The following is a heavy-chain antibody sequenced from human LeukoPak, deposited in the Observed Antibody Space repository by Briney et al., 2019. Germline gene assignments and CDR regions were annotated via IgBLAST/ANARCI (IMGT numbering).Heavy chain of an antibody. D-gene: IGHD6-13*01. CDR3: ARDLTQLALFDY. Sequence: GGSLRLSCAASGFTFSNYGMHWVRQAPGKGLEWVAVIWYDGSNKYYAGSVKGRFTLSRDNSKNTLFLQMNSLRPEDTAVYFCARDLTQLALFDYWGQGTLVTVSS. V-gene: IGHV3-33*01. CDR2: IWYDGSNK. J-gene: IGHJ4*02. CDR1: GFTFSNYG.